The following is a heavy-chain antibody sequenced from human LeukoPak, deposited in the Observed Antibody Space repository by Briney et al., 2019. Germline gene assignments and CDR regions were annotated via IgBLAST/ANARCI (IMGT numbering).Heavy chain of an antibody. CDR3: ARDLHYDLWSGSDYYYMDV. CDR1: GYTFTGYY. CDR2: INPNSGGT. J-gene: IGHJ6*03. Sequence: ASVKVSCKASGYTFTGYYMHWLRQAPGQGLEWMGWINPNSGGTNYAQKFQGRVTMTRDTSISTAYMELSRLRSDDTAVYYCARDLHYDLWSGSDYYYMDVWGKGTTVTVSS. V-gene: IGHV1-2*02. D-gene: IGHD3-3*01.